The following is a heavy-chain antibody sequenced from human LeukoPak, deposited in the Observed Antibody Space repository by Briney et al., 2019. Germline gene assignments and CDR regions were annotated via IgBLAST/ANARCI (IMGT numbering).Heavy chain of an antibody. Sequence: GGSLRLSCAASGFTFSSYAMHWVRQAPGKGLEWVAVISYDGSNKYYADSVKGRFTISRDNSKNTLYLQMNSLRAEDTAIYYCAKDIAAAGTPYYFDYWGQGTLVTVSS. J-gene: IGHJ4*02. CDR3: AKDIAAAGTPYYFDY. D-gene: IGHD6-13*01. V-gene: IGHV3-30-3*02. CDR2: ISYDGSNK. CDR1: GFTFSSYA.